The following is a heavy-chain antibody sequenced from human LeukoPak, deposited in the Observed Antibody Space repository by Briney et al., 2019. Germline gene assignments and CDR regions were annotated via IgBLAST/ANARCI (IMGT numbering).Heavy chain of an antibody. D-gene: IGHD3-3*01. V-gene: IGHV3-48*03. CDR3: ARQMYYDFWSGYSTFDY. Sequence: GSLRLSCEASGFTFSSYEMNWVRQAPGKGLEWVSYISSSGNTIYYADSVKGRFTISRDNAKNSLYLQMNSLRAEDTAVYYCARQMYYDFWSGYSTFDYWSQGTLVTVSP. CDR2: ISSSGNTI. CDR1: GFTFSSYE. J-gene: IGHJ4*02.